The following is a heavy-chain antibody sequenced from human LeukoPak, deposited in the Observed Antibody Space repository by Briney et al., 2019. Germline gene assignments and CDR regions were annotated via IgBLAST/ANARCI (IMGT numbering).Heavy chain of an antibody. CDR2: IYSSGRV. CDR3: ARQGDYGDPDRYQFYYYGLDV. Sequence: SQTLSLTCTVSGGSIRSGTNYWNWIRQPAGKGLEWIGRIYSSGRVYYNPSLNSRVTISRDTSKNQFSLKVTSVTAADTAVYYCARQGDYGDPDRYQFYYYGLDVWGQGATVTVSS. D-gene: IGHD4-17*01. J-gene: IGHJ6*02. V-gene: IGHV4-61*02. CDR1: GGSIRSGTNY.